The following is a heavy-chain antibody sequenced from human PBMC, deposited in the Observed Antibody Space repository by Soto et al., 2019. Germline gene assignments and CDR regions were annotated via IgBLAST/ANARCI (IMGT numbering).Heavy chain of an antibody. D-gene: IGHD2-15*01. CDR3: ASSLPIVYCSGGSCYSRYYYYYMDV. Sequence: GASVKVSCKASGYTFTSYGISWVRQAPGQGLEWMGWISAYNGNTNYAQKLQGRVTVTTDTSTSTAYKEMRSLRSDDTAVYYCASSLPIVYCSGGSCYSRYYYYYMDVWGKGTTVTVSS. V-gene: IGHV1-18*01. CDR1: GYTFTSYG. CDR2: ISAYNGNT. J-gene: IGHJ6*03.